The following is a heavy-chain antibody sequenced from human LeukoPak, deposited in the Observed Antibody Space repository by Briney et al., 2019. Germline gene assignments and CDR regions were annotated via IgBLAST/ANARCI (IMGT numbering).Heavy chain of an antibody. D-gene: IGHD2-2*01. CDR1: GFTFSNYA. J-gene: IGHJ4*02. V-gene: IGHV3-30*04. Sequence: PGGSLRLSCAASGFTFSNYAIHWVRQAPGKGLEWVAVISSDGNKKDYADSVKGRFTISRDNAKNSLYLQMNSLRDEDTAVYYCARADADKYHFDHWGQGTLVTVSS. CDR2: ISSDGNKK. CDR3: ARADADKYHFDH.